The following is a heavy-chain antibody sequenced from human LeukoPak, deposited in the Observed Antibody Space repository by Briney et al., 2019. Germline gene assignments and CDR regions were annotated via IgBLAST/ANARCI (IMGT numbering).Heavy chain of an antibody. CDR2: IYYSGST. Sequence: SETVSLTCTVSGGSISSNSYYWGWIRQPPGKGLEWIGSIYYSGSTYYNPSLNIRVTISVDTSKNQFSLNLRSVTAADTAVYYCAREILYDSTGYYLWGQGTLVTVSS. J-gene: IGHJ4*02. CDR1: GGSISSNSYY. D-gene: IGHD3-22*01. CDR3: AREILYDSTGYYL. V-gene: IGHV4-39*07.